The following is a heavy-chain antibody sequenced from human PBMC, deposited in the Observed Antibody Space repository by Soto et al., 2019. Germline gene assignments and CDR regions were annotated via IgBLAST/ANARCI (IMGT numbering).Heavy chain of an antibody. D-gene: IGHD3-10*01. V-gene: IGHV3-9*01. J-gene: IGHJ6*02. CDR1: GFTFDDYA. Sequence: EVQLVESGGGLVQPGRSLRLSCAASGFTFDDYAMHWVRQAPGKGLEWVSGISWNSGSIGYADSVKGRFTISRDNAKNXLYLQMNSLRAEDTALYYCAEDTRPVGETLYGMDVWGQGTTVTVSS. CDR3: AEDTRPVGETLYGMDV. CDR2: ISWNSGSI.